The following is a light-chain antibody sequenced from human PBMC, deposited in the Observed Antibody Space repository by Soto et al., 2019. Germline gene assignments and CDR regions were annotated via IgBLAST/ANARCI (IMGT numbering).Light chain of an antibody. CDR3: QQSSSSPRT. Sequence: DVQMTQYPSSLSASLGDRVTITCRASQAIDTHLSWYQQKPGKAPNLLIFRSRVLRGGVTSRFVGRGSGTDFTLTISNLQPDDFATYYCQQSSSSPRTFGQGTTLEIK. CDR1: QAIDTH. J-gene: IGKJ1*01. V-gene: IGKV1-39*01. CDR2: RSR.